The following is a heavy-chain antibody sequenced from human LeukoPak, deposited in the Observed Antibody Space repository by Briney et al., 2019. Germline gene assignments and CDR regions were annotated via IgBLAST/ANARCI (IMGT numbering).Heavy chain of an antibody. CDR1: GYSFSRYW. Sequence: GESLKISCKGSGYSFSRYWIGWVRQMPGKGLEWMGTIYPGDSETRYSPSFQGQATISADKSINSAYLQWSSLKASDTAMYCARRGSAAHYYAMDLWGQGTPVTVSS. V-gene: IGHV5-51*01. CDR3: ARRGSAAHYYAMDL. D-gene: IGHD2-15*01. CDR2: IYPGDSET. J-gene: IGHJ6*02.